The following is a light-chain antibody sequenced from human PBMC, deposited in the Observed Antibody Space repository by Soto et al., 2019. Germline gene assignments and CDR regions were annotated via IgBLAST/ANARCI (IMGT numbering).Light chain of an antibody. J-gene: IGLJ2*01. CDR2: TNN. CDR1: SSNVAAKP. Sequence: QPVLTQPPSASWTPGQRVNISCSGSSSNVAAKPVNWYQVLSETAPKLLIYTNNQRPSGVPDRFSGSKSGTSASLAIIGLQSEDEADYYCATWDDNMDGLVFGGATKLTVL. CDR3: ATWDDNMDGLV. V-gene: IGLV1-44*01.